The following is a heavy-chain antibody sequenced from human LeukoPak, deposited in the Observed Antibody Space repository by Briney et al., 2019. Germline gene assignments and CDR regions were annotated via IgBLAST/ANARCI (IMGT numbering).Heavy chain of an antibody. Sequence: PSETLSLPCTVCNHSNSNYYWIWTRHPPGKALVCIGYMFYSGGSSYNPSLKSRVTISVDTSKNRVSLRLSSMTAADTAVYYCARVSLSAANDAFDIWGQGTMVTVSS. CDR1: NHSNSNYY. CDR2: MFYSGGS. D-gene: IGHD5/OR15-5a*01. V-gene: IGHV4-59*13. CDR3: ARVSLSAANDAFDI. J-gene: IGHJ3*02.